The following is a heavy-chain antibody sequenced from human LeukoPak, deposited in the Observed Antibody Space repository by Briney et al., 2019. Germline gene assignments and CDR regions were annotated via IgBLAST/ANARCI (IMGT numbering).Heavy chain of an antibody. Sequence: AETLSLTCTVSGGSVSSINYYWSWIRQPPGKGLEWIGYVFHSGSTNYNPALKSRVTISVDTSRNQFSLRLSSVTAADTAVYYCARDVQRWLDLQYYYHGMDVWGQGTTVTVS. CDR3: ARDVQRWLDLQYYYHGMDV. V-gene: IGHV4-61*01. D-gene: IGHD6-19*01. CDR2: VFHSGST. J-gene: IGHJ6*02. CDR1: GGSVSSINYY.